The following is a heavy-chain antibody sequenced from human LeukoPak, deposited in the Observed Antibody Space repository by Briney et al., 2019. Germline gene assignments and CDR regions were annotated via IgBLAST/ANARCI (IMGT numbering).Heavy chain of an antibody. CDR1: GFTFSSFG. V-gene: IGHV3-33*08. Sequence: HTGGSLRLSCAASGFTFSSFGMHWVRQAPGKGLEWVAFTWYDGSNKYYADSVKGRFTISRDNSKNSLYLQMNSLRAEDTAVYYCATRSSDYSGQGTLVTVSS. CDR3: ATRSSDY. J-gene: IGHJ4*02. CDR2: TWYDGSNK.